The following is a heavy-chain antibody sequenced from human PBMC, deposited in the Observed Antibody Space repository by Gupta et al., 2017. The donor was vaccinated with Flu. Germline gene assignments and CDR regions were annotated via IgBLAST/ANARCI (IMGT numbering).Heavy chain of an antibody. CDR1: GGIFRTYA. Sequence: QVLLLQSGAAVKKPGSSVTVPRKASGGIFRTYAINWFRKAPGQGLEWMGGIIPIFGTSNYAQKFQGRVTITADKSTSTAYMELTSLRSEDTAVYYCARDIYYDSSGYHAFDAWGQGTLVTVSS. CDR3: ARDIYYDSSGYHAFDA. J-gene: IGHJ3*01. V-gene: IGHV1-69*06. D-gene: IGHD3-22*01. CDR2: IIPIFGTS.